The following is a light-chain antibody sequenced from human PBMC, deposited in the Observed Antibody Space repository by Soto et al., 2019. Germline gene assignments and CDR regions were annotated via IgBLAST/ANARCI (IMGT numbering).Light chain of an antibody. CDR3: QVWDSSSDPL. Sequence: VLTQPPSVSVAPGQTARITCGGNNIGSKSVHWYQQKPGQAPVLVVYDDSDRHSGIPERFSGSNSGNTATLTISRVEAGDEADYYCQVWDSSSDPLFGGGTKVTVL. J-gene: IGLJ3*02. CDR2: DDS. CDR1: NIGSKS. V-gene: IGLV3-21*02.